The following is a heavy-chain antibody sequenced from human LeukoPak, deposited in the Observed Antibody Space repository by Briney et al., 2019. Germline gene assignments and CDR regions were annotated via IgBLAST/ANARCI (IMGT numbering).Heavy chain of an antibody. CDR2: IPYDGTNK. Sequence: GGSLRLSCAASGFTFSSYGMHWGRQAPGKGLEWVALIPYDGTNKYYADSVKGRFTISIDNSKNTLYLQMNSLRAEDTAVYYCAKDLTTTVTTAIDCWGQGTLVTVSS. D-gene: IGHD4-17*01. CDR3: AKDLTTTVTTAIDC. CDR1: GFTFSSYG. J-gene: IGHJ4*02. V-gene: IGHV3-30*02.